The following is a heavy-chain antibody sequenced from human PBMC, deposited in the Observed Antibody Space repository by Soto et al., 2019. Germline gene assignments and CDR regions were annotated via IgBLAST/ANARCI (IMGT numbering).Heavy chain of an antibody. D-gene: IGHD3-22*01. CDR2: ISYDGSNK. CDR3: ARDYYYYDSSGYYPKY. CDR1: GFTFSSYA. V-gene: IGHV3-30-3*01. J-gene: IGHJ4*02. Sequence: PGGSLRLSCAASGFTFSSYAMHWVRQAPGKGLEWVAVISYDGSNKYYADSVKGRFTISRDNSKNTLYLQMNSLRAEDTAVYYCARDYYYYDSSGYYPKYWGQGTLVTVSS.